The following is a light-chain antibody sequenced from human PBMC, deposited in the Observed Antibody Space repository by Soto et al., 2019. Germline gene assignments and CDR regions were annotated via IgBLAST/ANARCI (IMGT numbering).Light chain of an antibody. CDR3: QQSYSTPYT. CDR2: AAS. J-gene: IGKJ2*01. V-gene: IGKV1-39*01. CDR1: QSISSY. Sequence: DIQMTQSPSSLSASVGDRVTITCRASQSISSYLNWYQQKPGKAPKLLIYAASSLQSGVTSRFSGSGSGTDFTLTINSLQPEDFATYYCQQSYSTPYTFGQGTKLEIK.